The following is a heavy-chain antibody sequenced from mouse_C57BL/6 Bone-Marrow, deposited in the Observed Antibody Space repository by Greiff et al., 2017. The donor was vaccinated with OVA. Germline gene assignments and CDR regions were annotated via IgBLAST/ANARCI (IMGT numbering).Heavy chain of an antibody. D-gene: IGHD2-1*01. V-gene: IGHV1-81*01. Sequence: QVQLQQSGAELARPGASVKLSCKASGYTFTSYGISWVKQRTGQGLEWIGEIYPRSGNTYYNETFKGKATLTADKSSSTAYMELRSLTSADTAVYFCAREVTGIFYYAMDYWGQGTSVTVSS. CDR3: AREVTGIFYYAMDY. CDR2: IYPRSGNT. J-gene: IGHJ4*01. CDR1: GYTFTSYG.